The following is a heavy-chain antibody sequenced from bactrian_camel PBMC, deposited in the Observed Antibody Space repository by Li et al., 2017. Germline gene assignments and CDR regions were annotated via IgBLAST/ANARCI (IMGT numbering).Heavy chain of an antibody. CDR3: AAATSLACRSYPVHDYNY. V-gene: IGHV3S1*01. D-gene: IGHD1*01. Sequence: VQLVESGGDSVEAGGSLRLSCAASGFTFSSYWMYWVRQAPGKGLEWVSSILGGGGATDYADSVKGRFTISRDNAKNTLFLLMNSLNSEDTAVYYCAAATSLACRSYPVHDYNYRGQGTQVTVS. CDR1: GFTFSSYW. CDR2: ILGGGGAT. J-gene: IGHJ4*01.